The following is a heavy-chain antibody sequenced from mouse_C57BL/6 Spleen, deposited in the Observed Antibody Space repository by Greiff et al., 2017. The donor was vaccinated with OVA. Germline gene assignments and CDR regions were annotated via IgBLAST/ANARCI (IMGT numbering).Heavy chain of an antibody. V-gene: IGHV1-54*01. CDR3: ARPNYYGSSYLDY. J-gene: IGHJ2*01. CDR2: INPGSGGT. CDR1: GYAFTNYL. Sequence: QVQLQQSGAELVRPGTSVKVSCKASGYAFTNYLIEWVKQRPGQGLEWIGVINPGSGGTNYNEKFKGKATLTADKSSSTAYMQLSSLTSEDSAVYFCARPNYYGSSYLDYWGQGTTLTVSS. D-gene: IGHD1-1*01.